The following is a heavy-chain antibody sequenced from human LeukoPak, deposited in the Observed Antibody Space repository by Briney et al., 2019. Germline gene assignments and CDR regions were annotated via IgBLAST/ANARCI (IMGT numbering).Heavy chain of an antibody. D-gene: IGHD3-10*01. Sequence: SETLSLTCAVYGGSFSGYYWSWIRQPPGKGLEWIGEINHSGSTYYNPSLKSRVTISVDTSKNQFSLKLSSVTAADTAVYYCAREYRGVIIKPFDYWGQGTLVTVSS. CDR1: GGSFSGYY. V-gene: IGHV4-34*01. J-gene: IGHJ4*02. CDR2: INHSGST. CDR3: AREYRGVIIKPFDY.